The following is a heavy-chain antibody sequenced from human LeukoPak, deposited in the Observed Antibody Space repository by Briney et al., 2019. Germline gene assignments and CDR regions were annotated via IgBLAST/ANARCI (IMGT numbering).Heavy chain of an antibody. V-gene: IGHV2-26*01. CDR3: ARAAAGNGDWFDP. J-gene: IGHJ5*02. Sequence: SGPVLAKPTETLTLTCTVSGFSLSNARMGVSWIRQPPGKALEWLAHIFSNDEKSYSTSLKSRLTISKDTSKSQVVLTMTNMDPVDTATYYCARAAAGNGDWFDPWGQGTLVTVSS. CDR2: IFSNDEK. CDR1: GFSLSNARMG. D-gene: IGHD6-13*01.